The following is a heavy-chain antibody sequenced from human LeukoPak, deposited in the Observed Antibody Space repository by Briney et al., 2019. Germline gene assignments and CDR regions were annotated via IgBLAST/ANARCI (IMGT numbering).Heavy chain of an antibody. D-gene: IGHD3-3*01. CDR1: GFTFSSYW. CDR2: IKQGGSEK. CDR3: ARDPTIFGVVIVPDY. Sequence: PGGSLRLSCAASGFTFSSYWMSWVRQAPGKGLEWVANIKQGGSEKYYVDSVKGRFTISRDNAKNSLYLQMNSLRAQDTAVYYCARDPTIFGVVIVPDYWGQGTLVTVSS. V-gene: IGHV3-7*01. J-gene: IGHJ4*02.